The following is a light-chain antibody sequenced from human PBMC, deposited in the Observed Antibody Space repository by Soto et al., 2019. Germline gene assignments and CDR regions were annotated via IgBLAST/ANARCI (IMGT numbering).Light chain of an antibody. J-gene: IGLJ1*01. Sequence: LAQPASVSGSPGQSIAISCAGTSNDVGSYNLVSWYQHHPGKAPKLMIYGGSKRPSGVSDRFSGSKSGNTASLTISGLQAEDEADYYCCSFAGNSNYVFGTGTKVTVL. V-gene: IGLV2-23*01. CDR3: CSFAGNSNYV. CDR2: GGS. CDR1: SNDVGSYNL.